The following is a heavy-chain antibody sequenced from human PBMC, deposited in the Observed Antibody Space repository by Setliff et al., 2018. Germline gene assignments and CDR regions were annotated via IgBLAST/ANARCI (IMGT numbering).Heavy chain of an antibody. Sequence: GGSLRLSCAASGFTFSSDPMNWVRQAPGKGLEWLSNIRNDGATTSYADSVKGRFTISRDNSKNTLYLQMSSLRAEDTAVYYCVKDASYSSSWYGWDYYYYCYYMDAWGKGTTVTVSS. V-gene: IGHV3-64D*06. J-gene: IGHJ6*03. CDR1: GFTFSSDP. CDR3: VKDASYSSSWYGWDYYYYCYYMDA. CDR2: IRNDGATT. D-gene: IGHD6-13*01.